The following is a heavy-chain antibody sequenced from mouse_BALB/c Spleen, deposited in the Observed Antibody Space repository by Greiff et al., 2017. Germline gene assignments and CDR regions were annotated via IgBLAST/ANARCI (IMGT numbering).Heavy chain of an antibody. CDR2: IDPANGNT. V-gene: IGHV14-3*02. CDR3: ARTVYYDYDGGDAMDD. CDR1: GFNIKDTY. Sequence: VQLQQSGAELVKPGASVKLSCTASGFNIKDTYMHWVKQRPEQGLEWIGRIDPANGNTKYDPKFQGKATITADTSSNTAYLQLSSLTSEDTAVYYCARTVYYDYDGGDAMDDWGQGTPVTVSS. D-gene: IGHD2-4*01. J-gene: IGHJ4*01.